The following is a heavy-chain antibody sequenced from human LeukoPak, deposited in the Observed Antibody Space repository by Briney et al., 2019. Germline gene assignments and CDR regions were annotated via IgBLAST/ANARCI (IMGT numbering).Heavy chain of an antibody. CDR3: ARDLRYSGSSYYFDY. J-gene: IGHJ4*02. CDR2: ISAYNGNT. Sequence: ASVNVSCKASGYTFTSYGISWVRQAPGQGLEWMGWISAYNGNTNYAQKLQGRVTMTTDTSTSTAYMELRSLRSDDTAVYYCARDLRYSGSSYYFDYWGQGTLVTVSS. D-gene: IGHD1-26*01. CDR1: GYTFTSYG. V-gene: IGHV1-18*01.